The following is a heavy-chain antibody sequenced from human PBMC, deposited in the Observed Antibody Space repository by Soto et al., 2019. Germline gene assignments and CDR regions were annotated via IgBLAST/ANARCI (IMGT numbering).Heavy chain of an antibody. D-gene: IGHD3-3*01. CDR1: GCSIRSGDYY. CDR3: ARGPPTRYYDFWSGYLSAQRRLGSMNV. J-gene: IGHJ6*02. CDR2: IYYSGST. V-gene: IGHV4-30-4*01. Sequence: XRTLCLTGTVSGCSIRSGDYYWSWIRQPPGKGLEWIGYIYYSGSTHYNPSLKSRVTISVDTSKNQFSRKLSSVTAADTVVYYCARGPPTRYYDFWSGYLSAQRRLGSMNVWGQGTTVTVS.